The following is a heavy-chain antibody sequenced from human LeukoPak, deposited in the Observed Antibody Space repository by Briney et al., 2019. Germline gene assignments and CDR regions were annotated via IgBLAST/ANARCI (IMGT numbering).Heavy chain of an antibody. CDR2: IRYDGSNK. CDR3: ANTVPNHPQPPPFDY. Sequence: GGSLRLSCAASGFAASGFTFNNYAMHWVRQAPGKGLEWVAFIRYDGSNKYYADSVKGRFTISRDNSKNTLYLQMNSLRAEDTAVYYCANTVPNHPQPPPFDYWGQGTLVTVSS. D-gene: IGHD1-14*01. CDR1: GFTFNNYA. V-gene: IGHV3-30*02. J-gene: IGHJ4*02.